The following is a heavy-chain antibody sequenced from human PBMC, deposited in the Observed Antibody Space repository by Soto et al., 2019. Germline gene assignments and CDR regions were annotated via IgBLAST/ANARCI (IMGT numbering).Heavy chain of an antibody. CDR2: IYYSGST. J-gene: IGHJ4*02. CDR1: GGSISSGDYY. CDR3: ARGPSTYYYDSSGYEIDY. Sequence: SETLSLTCTVSGGSISSGDYYWSWIRQPPGKGLEWIGYIYYSGSTYYNPSLKSRVTISVDTSKNQFSLKLSSVTAADTAVYYCARGPSTYYYDSSGYEIDYWGQGTLVTVSS. D-gene: IGHD3-22*01. V-gene: IGHV4-30-4*01.